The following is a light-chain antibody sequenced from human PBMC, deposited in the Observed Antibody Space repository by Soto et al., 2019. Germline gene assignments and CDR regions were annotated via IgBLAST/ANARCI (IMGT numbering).Light chain of an antibody. CDR3: SSYAGTHIV. J-gene: IGLJ1*01. CDR2: DVT. V-gene: IGLV2-8*01. CDR1: SSDVGGYNY. Sequence: QSALTQPPSASGSPGQSVAISCTGTSSDVGGYNYVSWYQQYPGKAPKLMIYDVTKRPSGVPDRFSGSKSGNTASLTVSGLQAEDEADYYCSSYAGTHIVFGTGTKLTVL.